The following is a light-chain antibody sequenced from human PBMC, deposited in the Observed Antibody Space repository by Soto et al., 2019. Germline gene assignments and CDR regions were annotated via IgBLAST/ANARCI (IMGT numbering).Light chain of an antibody. CDR2: GAS. CDR1: QSVSSSY. Sequence: EIVLTQSPGTLSLSPGERATLSCRASQSVSSSYFAWYQQKPGQAPRLLIYGASSRATGIPDRFSGSGSVTDFTLTISRLEPEDFAVYYCQHYGSSFTFGPGTKVDIK. CDR3: QHYGSSFT. J-gene: IGKJ3*01. V-gene: IGKV3-20*01.